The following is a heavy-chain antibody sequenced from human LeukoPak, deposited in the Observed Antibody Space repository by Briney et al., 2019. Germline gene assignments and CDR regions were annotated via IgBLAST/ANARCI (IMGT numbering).Heavy chain of an antibody. V-gene: IGHV3-30*04. CDR2: ISYDGSNK. CDR3: AKDYAPYDSSGYYFDAFDI. D-gene: IGHD3-22*01. Sequence: GGSLRLSCAASGFTFSSYAMHWVRQAPGKGLEWVAVISYDGSNKYYADSVKGRFTISRDNSKNTLYLQMNSLRAEDTAVYYCAKDYAPYDSSGYYFDAFDIWGQGTMVTVSS. CDR1: GFTFSSYA. J-gene: IGHJ3*02.